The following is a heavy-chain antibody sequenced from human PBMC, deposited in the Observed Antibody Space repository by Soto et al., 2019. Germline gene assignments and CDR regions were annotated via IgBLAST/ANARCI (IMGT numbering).Heavy chain of an antibody. CDR3: AKDVGRLVLEYYFDY. V-gene: IGHV3-30*18. CDR2: ISYDGSNK. J-gene: IGHJ4*02. Sequence: PGGSLRLSCAASGFTFSSYGMHWVRQAPGKGLEWVAVISYDGSNKYYADSVKGRFTISRDNSKNTLYLQMNSLRAEDTAVYYCAKDVGRLVLEYYFDYWGQGTLVTVSS. CDR1: GFTFSSYG. D-gene: IGHD1-26*01.